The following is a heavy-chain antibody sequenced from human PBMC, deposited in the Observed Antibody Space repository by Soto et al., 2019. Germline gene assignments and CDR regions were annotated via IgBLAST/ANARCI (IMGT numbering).Heavy chain of an antibody. CDR3: AKVSRKGSAIDFDY. J-gene: IGHJ4*02. D-gene: IGHD3-10*01. CDR2: VNPNNGDT. V-gene: IGHV1-8*01. CDR1: GYTFSNYD. Sequence: HVQLVQSGAELKKPGASVKVSCKASGYTFSNYDMNWVRQATGQGPEWIGWVNPNNGDTGYAQKYQGRVTVTTDISTTTAYMELTSLRSEDTAIYYCAKVSRKGSAIDFDYWGQGTLITVSS.